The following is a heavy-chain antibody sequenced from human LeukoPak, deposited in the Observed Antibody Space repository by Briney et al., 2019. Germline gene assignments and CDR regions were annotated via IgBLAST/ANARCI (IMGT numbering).Heavy chain of an antibody. Sequence: SETLSLTCTVSGGSISSYYWSWIRQPAGKGLEWIGRIYTSGSTNYNPSLKSRATMSVDTSKNQFSLKLTSVTAADTAVYYCARDLSHSGWYQEGYWGQGTLVTVSS. J-gene: IGHJ4*02. CDR2: IYTSGST. CDR3: ARDLSHSGWYQEGY. CDR1: GGSISSYY. V-gene: IGHV4-4*07. D-gene: IGHD6-19*01.